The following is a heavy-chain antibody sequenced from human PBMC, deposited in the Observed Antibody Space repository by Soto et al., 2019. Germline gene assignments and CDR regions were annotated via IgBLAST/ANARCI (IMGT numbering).Heavy chain of an antibody. CDR1: GYSFTNYW. Sequence: GESLKISCKGSGYSFTNYWIGWVRQMPGKGLEWMGIIYPGDSDTRYSPSFQGQVTISADKSISTAYLQGSSLKASDTATYYWARVSRSLVPYYRKDVWRQGTTVTVSS. CDR2: IYPGDSDT. J-gene: IGHJ6*02. CDR3: ARVSRSLVPYYRKDV. D-gene: IGHD6-6*01. V-gene: IGHV5-51*01.